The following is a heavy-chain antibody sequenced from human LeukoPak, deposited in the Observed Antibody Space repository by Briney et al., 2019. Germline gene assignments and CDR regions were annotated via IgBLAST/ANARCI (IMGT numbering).Heavy chain of an antibody. D-gene: IGHD4-11*01. CDR2: IYTSGST. V-gene: IGHV4-61*08. J-gene: IGHJ6*03. Sequence: SETLSLTCTVSGGSISSGGYYWSWIRQHPGKGLEWIGYIYTSGSTNYNPSLKSRVTISVDTSKNQFSLKLSSVTAADTAVYYCARSYSNLYYYYMDVWGKGTTVTVSS. CDR1: GGSISSGGYY. CDR3: ARSYSNLYYYYMDV.